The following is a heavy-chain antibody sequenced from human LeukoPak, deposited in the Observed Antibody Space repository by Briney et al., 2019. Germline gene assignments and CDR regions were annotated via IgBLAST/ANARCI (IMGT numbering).Heavy chain of an antibody. J-gene: IGHJ4*02. CDR2: IYTSGST. CDR3: ARDRFGELLVDY. CDR1: GGSIGSGSYY. V-gene: IGHV4-61*02. D-gene: IGHD3-10*01. Sequence: PSETLSLTCTVSGGSIGSGSYYWSWIRQPAGKGLEWIGRIYTSGSTNYNPSLKSRVTISVDTSKNQFSLKLSSVTAADTAVYYCARDRFGELLVDYWGQGTLVTVSS.